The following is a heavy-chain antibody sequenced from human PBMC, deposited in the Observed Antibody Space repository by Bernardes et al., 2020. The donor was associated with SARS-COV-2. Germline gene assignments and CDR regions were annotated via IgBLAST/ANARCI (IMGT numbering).Heavy chain of an antibody. V-gene: IGHV3-66*02. D-gene: IGHD6-13*01. Sequence: GGSLRLSCAVSGISVSVNYMSWVRQAPGKGLEWVSIVSGGDDTYYADSVKGRFTISRDNSKNTLLLQMSSLRSEDTAVYYCARPHSISWPWAFDIWGQGTMVVVSS. CDR2: VSGGDDT. J-gene: IGHJ3*02. CDR3: ARPHSISWPWAFDI. CDR1: GISVSVNY.